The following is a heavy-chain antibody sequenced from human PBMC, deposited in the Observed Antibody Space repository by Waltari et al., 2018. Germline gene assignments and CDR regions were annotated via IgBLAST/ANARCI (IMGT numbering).Heavy chain of an antibody. J-gene: IGHJ3*02. CDR2: TYTSGST. V-gene: IGHV4-4*07. Sequence: QVQLQESGPGLVKPSETLSLTCTVSGGSISSYYWSWIRQPAGKGLEWIGRTYTSGSTNYNPSLKRRVTMSVDTSKNQFSLKLSSVTAADTAVYYCASYYYYDSSGHGQGAFDIWGQGTMATVSS. CDR1: GGSISSYY. CDR3: ASYYYYDSSGHGQGAFDI. D-gene: IGHD3-22*01.